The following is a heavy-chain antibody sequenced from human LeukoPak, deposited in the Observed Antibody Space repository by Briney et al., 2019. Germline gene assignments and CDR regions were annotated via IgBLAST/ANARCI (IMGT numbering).Heavy chain of an antibody. V-gene: IGHV4-34*01. CDR2: INHSGST. Sequence: SETLSLTCAVYGGSFSGYYWSWIRQPPGKGLEWIGEINHSGSTNYNPSLKSRVTISVDTSKNQFSLKLSSVTAADTAVYYCARNVGSRYHYYYYMDVWGKGTTVTVSS. CDR1: GGSFSGYY. D-gene: IGHD1-26*01. CDR3: ARNVGSRYHYYYYMDV. J-gene: IGHJ6*03.